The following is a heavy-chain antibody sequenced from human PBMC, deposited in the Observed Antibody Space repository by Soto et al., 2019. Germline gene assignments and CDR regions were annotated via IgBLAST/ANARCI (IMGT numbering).Heavy chain of an antibody. V-gene: IGHV2-70*04. Sequence: SGPTLVNPTQTLTLTCTFSGFSLSTSGMRVSWIRQPPGKALEWLARIDWDDDKFYSTSLKTRLTISKDTSKNQVVLTVTNMDPVDTATYYCARILPYSSGWSFDYWGQGTLVTVSS. CDR3: ARILPYSSGWSFDY. CDR2: IDWDDDK. J-gene: IGHJ4*02. D-gene: IGHD6-19*01. CDR1: GFSLSTSGMR.